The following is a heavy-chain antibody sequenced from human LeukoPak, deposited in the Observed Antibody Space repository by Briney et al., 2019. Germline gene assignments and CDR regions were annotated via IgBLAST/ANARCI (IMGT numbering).Heavy chain of an antibody. CDR3: AKDLITFGGVIDLFDY. CDR1: GFTFSSYA. V-gene: IGHV3-23*01. J-gene: IGHJ4*02. Sequence: GGSLRLSCAASGFTFSSYAMSWVRQAPGKGLEWVSSISGSGGSTYYADSVKGRFTISRDNSKNTLYLQMNSLRAEDTAVYYCAKDLITFGGVIDLFDYWGQGTLVTVSS. CDR2: ISGSGGST. D-gene: IGHD3-16*02.